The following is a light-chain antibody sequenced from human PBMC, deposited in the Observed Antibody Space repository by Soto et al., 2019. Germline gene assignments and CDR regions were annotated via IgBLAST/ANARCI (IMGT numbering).Light chain of an antibody. CDR2: GAS. V-gene: IGKV3-15*01. J-gene: IGKJ4*01. CDR3: QQYNNCPPELN. CDR1: QSVSSN. Sequence: EIVMTQSPATLSVSPGERATLSCRASQSVSSNLAWYQQTPGQAPRLLIYGASTRATGIPARFSGSGSGTEFTLNISSLQSEDFAVYYCQQYNNCPPELNFGGGTKVEIK.